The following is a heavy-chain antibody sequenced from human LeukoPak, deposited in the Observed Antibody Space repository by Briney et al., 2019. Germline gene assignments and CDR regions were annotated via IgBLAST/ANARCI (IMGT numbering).Heavy chain of an antibody. Sequence: SVKVSCKASGGTFSSYAISWVRQAPGQGLEWMGGITPIFGTANYAQKFQGRVTITADESTSTAYMELSSLRSEDTAVYYCARSRSIRRVGITIFGVVIDAFDIWGQGTMVTVSS. V-gene: IGHV1-69*13. CDR3: ARSRSIRRVGITIFGVVIDAFDI. J-gene: IGHJ3*02. CDR1: GGTFSSYA. D-gene: IGHD3-3*01. CDR2: ITPIFGTA.